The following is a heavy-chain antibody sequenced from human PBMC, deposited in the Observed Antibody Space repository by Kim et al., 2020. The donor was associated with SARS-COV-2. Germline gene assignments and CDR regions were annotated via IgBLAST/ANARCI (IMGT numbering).Heavy chain of an antibody. CDR2: IYPGDSDT. Sequence: GESLKISCKGSGYSFTSYWIGWVRQMPGKGLEWMGIIYPGDSDTRYSPSFQGQVTISADKSISTAYLQWSSLKASDTAMYYCARHIRNYWDVQRNYYYYGMDVWGQGTTVTVSS. CDR3: ARHIRNYWDVQRNYYYYGMDV. J-gene: IGHJ6*02. D-gene: IGHD1-7*01. CDR1: GYSFTSYW. V-gene: IGHV5-51*01.